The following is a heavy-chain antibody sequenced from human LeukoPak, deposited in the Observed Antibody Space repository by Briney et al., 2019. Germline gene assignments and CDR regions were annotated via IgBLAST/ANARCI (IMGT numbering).Heavy chain of an antibody. J-gene: IGHJ4*02. CDR1: GFTFSSYS. D-gene: IGHD2-2*01. CDR3: AREPIVVVPAAADY. Sequence: GGSLRLSCAASGFTFSSYSMNWVRQAPGKGLEWVSSISSSSSYIYYADSVKGRFTISRDNAKNSLYLQMNSLRAEDTAVYYCAREPIVVVPAAADYWGQGTLVTVSS. V-gene: IGHV3-21*01. CDR2: ISSSSSYI.